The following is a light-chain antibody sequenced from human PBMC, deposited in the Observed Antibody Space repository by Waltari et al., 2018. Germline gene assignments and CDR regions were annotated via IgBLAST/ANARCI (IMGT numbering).Light chain of an antibody. CDR1: YGSVYTSNF. Sequence: TVVTQEPSLSVSPGGAVTLNCGLNYGSVYTSNFPSWFQQTPGQAPRILIYNTNTRPSGVPDRFSGSILGNKAALTITGAQADDESDYYCTLYMGSGISVFGGGTRLTVL. V-gene: IGLV8-61*01. CDR3: TLYMGSGISV. CDR2: NTN. J-gene: IGLJ2*01.